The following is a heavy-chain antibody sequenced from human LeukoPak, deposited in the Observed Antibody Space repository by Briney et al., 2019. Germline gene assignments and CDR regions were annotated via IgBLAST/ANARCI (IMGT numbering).Heavy chain of an antibody. D-gene: IGHD3-3*02. Sequence: GWALRLSFAASGFIFSTYGMHWVRQAPGRGGEWVGIIHQDGSEKYYVDSLRGGLTISRDNAKNPLYLQMNSLRVEDTAVYDCVSRAHFWGGPGGGGQGPLVTVSS. V-gene: IGHV3-7*01. CDR1: GFIFSTYG. CDR3: VSRAHFWGGPGG. CDR2: IHQDGSEK. J-gene: IGHJ1*01.